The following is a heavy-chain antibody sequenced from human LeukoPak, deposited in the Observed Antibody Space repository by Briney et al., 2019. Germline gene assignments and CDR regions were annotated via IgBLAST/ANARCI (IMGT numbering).Heavy chain of an antibody. D-gene: IGHD5-18*01. V-gene: IGHV3-7*01. CDR2: IRQDGNEK. CDR3: ARDSRIQLFSRKNYYYYMDV. Sequence: GGSPRLSCAASRFTFSHYWMSWVRQAPGKGLEWVANIRQDGNEKYYVDSLKGRFTISRDNAKDSLYLQMNNLRAEDTAVYYCARDSRIQLFSRKNYYYYMDVWGKGTTVTVSS. J-gene: IGHJ6*03. CDR1: RFTFSHYW.